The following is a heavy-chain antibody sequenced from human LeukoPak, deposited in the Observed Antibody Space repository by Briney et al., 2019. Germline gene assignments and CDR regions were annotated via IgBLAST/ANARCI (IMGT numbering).Heavy chain of an antibody. CDR1: GDYVSSNSAA. CDR3: ANINRGIVRGSDAFDI. D-gene: IGHD1-26*01. J-gene: IGHJ3*02. V-gene: IGHV6-1*01. Sequence: SQTLSLACAISGDYVSSNSAAWNWMRQSPSRGLEWLGRTYYRSQWFNDYAVSVKSRITINPDISKNQFSLQLNSVTPEDTAVYYCANINRGIVRGSDAFDIWGQGTKVTVSS. CDR2: TYYRSQWFN.